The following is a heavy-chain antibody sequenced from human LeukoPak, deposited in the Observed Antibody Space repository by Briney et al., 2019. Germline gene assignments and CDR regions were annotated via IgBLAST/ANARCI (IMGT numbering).Heavy chain of an antibody. CDR3: ARALNGRYYYMDV. D-gene: IGHD2-8*01. CDR1: GGSVSSDDYY. J-gene: IGHJ6*03. CDR2: IYYSGST. Sequence: PSQTLSLTCNVSGGSVSSDDYYWSWIRQPAGKGLEWIGYIYYSGSTNYNPSLKSRVTISVDTSKNQFSLKLSSVTAADTAVYYCARALNGRYYYMDVWGKGTTVTVSS. V-gene: IGHV4-61*08.